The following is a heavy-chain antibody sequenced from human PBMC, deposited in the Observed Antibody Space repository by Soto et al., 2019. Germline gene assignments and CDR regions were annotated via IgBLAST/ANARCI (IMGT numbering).Heavy chain of an antibody. J-gene: IGHJ4*02. V-gene: IGHV3-23*01. CDR3: AKDRRGAYCSGSICYSPDY. D-gene: IGHD2-15*01. CDR2: ISGTGGT. Sequence: EVQLWESGGGLVQPGGSLRLSCAVSGFTFSSHVMSWVRQAPGKGLEWVSAISGTGGTYYADSVKGRFTISRDNSQNALYLQMNNLRDEDTAVYYCAKDRRGAYCSGSICYSPDYWGQGTLVIVSS. CDR1: GFTFSSHV.